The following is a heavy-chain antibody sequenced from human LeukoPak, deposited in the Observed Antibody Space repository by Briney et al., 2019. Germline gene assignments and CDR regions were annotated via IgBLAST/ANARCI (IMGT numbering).Heavy chain of an antibody. D-gene: IGHD2-21*02. Sequence: SGPTLVKPTQTLTLTCTFSGFSLSTSGMCVNWIRQPPGKALEWLARIDWDDDKFYSTSLKTRLTIFKDTSKNQVVLTMTNMNPVDTATYYCARLRGGDPPYDAFDIWGQGTVVTVSS. CDR2: IDWDDDK. V-gene: IGHV2-70*17. J-gene: IGHJ3*02. CDR1: GFSLSTSGMC. CDR3: ARLRGGDPPYDAFDI.